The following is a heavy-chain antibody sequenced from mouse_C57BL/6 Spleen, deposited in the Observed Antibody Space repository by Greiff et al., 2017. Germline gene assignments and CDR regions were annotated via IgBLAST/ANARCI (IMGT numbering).Heavy chain of an antibody. CDR1: GYTFTDYY. Sequence: EVHLVESGPVLVKPGASVKMSCKASGYTFTDYYMNWVKQSHGKSLEWIGVINPYNGGTSYNQKFKGKATLTVDKSSSTAYMELNSLTSEDSAVYYCARSGEGAMDYWGQGTSVTVSS. CDR2: INPYNGGT. CDR3: ARSGEGAMDY. J-gene: IGHJ4*01. V-gene: IGHV1-19*01. D-gene: IGHD3-1*01.